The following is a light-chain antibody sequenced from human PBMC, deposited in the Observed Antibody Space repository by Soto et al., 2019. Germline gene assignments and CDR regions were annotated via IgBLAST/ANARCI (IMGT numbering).Light chain of an antibody. Sequence: EIVLTQSPGTLSLSPGERATLSCRASQSVSSSYLAWYQQKPGQAPRLLIYAASRRATGIPDRFSGSGSETDFTLTISRLEPEDFAVYYCQQYGSSPWTFGQGTKVDIK. J-gene: IGKJ1*01. CDR2: AAS. CDR3: QQYGSSPWT. CDR1: QSVSSSY. V-gene: IGKV3-20*01.